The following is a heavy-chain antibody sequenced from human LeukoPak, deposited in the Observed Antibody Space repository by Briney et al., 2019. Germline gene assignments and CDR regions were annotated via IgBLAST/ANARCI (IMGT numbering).Heavy chain of an antibody. D-gene: IGHD5-18*01. CDR2: ISHSGIT. Sequence: SETLSLTCAVSGYSIGSGYYWGGMRQPPGKGLEWIGTISHSGITYYNQSLKRRAAISFDRSKNHFSLKLNSVTAADTAVYCCARSYSYGSQPFDYWGQGTLVTVSS. V-gene: IGHV4-38-2*01. CDR3: ARSYSYGSQPFDY. CDR1: GYSIGSGYY. J-gene: IGHJ4*02.